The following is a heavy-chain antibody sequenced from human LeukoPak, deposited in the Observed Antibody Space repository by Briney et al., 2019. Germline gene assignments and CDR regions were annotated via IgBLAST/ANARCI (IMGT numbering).Heavy chain of an antibody. CDR1: GFTFSSYS. CDR2: ISSSSSTI. Sequence: GGSLRLSCAASGFTFSSYSMNWVRQAPGKGLEWVSYISSSSSTIYYADSVKGRFTISRDNAKNSLYPQMNSLRAEDTAVYYCASEIGYWGQGTLVTVSS. D-gene: IGHD3-22*01. CDR3: ASEIGY. J-gene: IGHJ4*02. V-gene: IGHV3-48*01.